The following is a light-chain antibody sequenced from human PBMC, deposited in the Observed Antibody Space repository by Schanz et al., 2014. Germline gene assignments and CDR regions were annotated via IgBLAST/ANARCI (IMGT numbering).Light chain of an antibody. V-gene: IGKV1-5*01. J-gene: IGKJ4*01. CDR1: QTIDKW. Sequence: DIQMTQSPSTLSASVGDRVTITCRASQTIDKWLAWYQLKPGKAPKFLIYDASTLESGVPSRFSGSGSGTEFTLTIVSLKPEDIATDDCQQLNSPRTFGGGTKVEIK. CDR2: DAS. CDR3: QQLNSPRT.